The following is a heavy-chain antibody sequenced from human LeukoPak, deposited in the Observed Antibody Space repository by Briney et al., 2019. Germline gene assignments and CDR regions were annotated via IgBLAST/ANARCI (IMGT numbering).Heavy chain of an antibody. CDR3: ARGKYYYDSSGYYGY. CDR1: GGSSSGYY. V-gene: IGHV4-34*01. Sequence: SETLSLTCAVYGGSSSGYYWSWIRQPPGKGLEWIGEINHSGSTNYNPSLKSRVTISVDTSKNQFSLKLSSVTAADTAVYYCARGKYYYDSSGYYGYWGQGTLVTVSS. D-gene: IGHD3-22*01. CDR2: INHSGST. J-gene: IGHJ4*02.